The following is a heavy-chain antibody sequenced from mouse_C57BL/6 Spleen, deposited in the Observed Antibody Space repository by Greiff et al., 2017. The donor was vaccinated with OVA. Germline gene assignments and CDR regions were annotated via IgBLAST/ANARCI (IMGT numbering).Heavy chain of an antibody. CDR3: RHYYGSSFYAMDY. J-gene: IGHJ4*01. Sequence: VQLQQSGPELVKPGASVKMSCKASGYTFTDYYMHWVKQKPGKGLEWIGEIYPGSGNTYYNEKFKGKATLTADTSSSTAYMQLSSLTSEDSAVYFCARHYYGSSFYAMDYWGQGTSVTVSS. CDR1: YTFTDYYM. D-gene: IGHD1-1*01. V-gene: IGHV1-83*01. CDR2: YPGSGNTY.